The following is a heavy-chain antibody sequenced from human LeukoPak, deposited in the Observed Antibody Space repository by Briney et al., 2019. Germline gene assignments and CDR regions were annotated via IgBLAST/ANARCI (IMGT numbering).Heavy chain of an antibody. V-gene: IGHV3-48*03. CDR3: TTDPAGAYYDFWSGYYTPSNWFDP. CDR1: GFTFSSYE. D-gene: IGHD3-3*01. J-gene: IGHJ5*02. CDR2: ISSSGSTI. Sequence: GGSLRLSCAASGFTFSSYEMNWVRQAPGKGLEWVSYISSSGSTIYYADSVKGRFTISRDNAKNSLYLQMNSLGAEDTAVYYCTTDPAGAYYDFWSGYYTPSNWFDPWGQGTLVTVSS.